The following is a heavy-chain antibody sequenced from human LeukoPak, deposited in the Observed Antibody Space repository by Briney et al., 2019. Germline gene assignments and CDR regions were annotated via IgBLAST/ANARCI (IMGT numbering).Heavy chain of an antibody. Sequence: GESLKISCKGSGYSFTSYWIGWVRQMPGKGLEWMGIIYPGDSDTRYSPSFQGQVTISADKSISTAYLQWSSLKASDTAMYYCARHPPNRLYGDYGQDYYYYYGMDVWGQGTTVTVSS. CDR2: IYPGDSDT. J-gene: IGHJ6*01. CDR1: GYSFTSYW. V-gene: IGHV5-51*01. D-gene: IGHD4-17*01. CDR3: ARHPPNRLYGDYGQDYYYYYGMDV.